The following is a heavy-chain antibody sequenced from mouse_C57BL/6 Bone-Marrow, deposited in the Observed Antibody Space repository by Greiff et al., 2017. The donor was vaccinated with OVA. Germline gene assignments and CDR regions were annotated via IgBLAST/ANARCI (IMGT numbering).Heavy chain of an antibody. CDR2: ISYDGSN. D-gene: IGHD2-3*01. V-gene: IGHV3-6*01. J-gene: IGHJ3*01. CDR3: ARDQRSIYEGYLGWFAY. Sequence: EVQLQQSGPGLVKPSQSLSLTCSVTGYSITSGYYWNWIRQFPGNKLEWMGYISYDGSNNYNPSLKNRISITRDTSKNQFFLKLNSVTTEDTATYYCARDQRSIYEGYLGWFAYWGQGTLVTVSA. CDR1: GYSITSGYY.